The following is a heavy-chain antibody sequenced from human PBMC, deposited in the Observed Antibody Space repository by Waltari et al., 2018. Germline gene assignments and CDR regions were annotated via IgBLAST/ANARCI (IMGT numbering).Heavy chain of an antibody. CDR2: ITDRGLT. CDR3: ARSAAIVVRGRYFQY. V-gene: IGHV4-34*02. CDR1: GGSSFSAHF. Sequence: QVLLQQWGAGLLKPSETLSLSCAVHGGSSFSAHFWNWVRQVPGKGLEWIGEITDRGLTNYNPALKSRATISVDTSRNQFSLTLTSVTAADTALYYCARSAAIVVRGRYFQYWGQGTLVTVSS. J-gene: IGHJ1*01. D-gene: IGHD3-10*01.